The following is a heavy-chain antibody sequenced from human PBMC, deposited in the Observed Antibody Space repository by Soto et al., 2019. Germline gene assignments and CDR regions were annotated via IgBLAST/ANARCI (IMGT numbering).Heavy chain of an antibody. V-gene: IGHV4-34*01. CDR3: ARGRRMGLAAGMDV. CDR2: INHSGST. CDR1: GGSFSGYY. Sequence: SETLSLTCAVYGGSFSGYYWSWIRQPPGKGLEWIGEINHSGSTNYNPSLKSRVTISVDTSKNQFSLKLSSVTAADTAVYYCARGRRMGLAAGMDVWGQGTTVTVSS. D-gene: IGHD2-8*01. J-gene: IGHJ6*02.